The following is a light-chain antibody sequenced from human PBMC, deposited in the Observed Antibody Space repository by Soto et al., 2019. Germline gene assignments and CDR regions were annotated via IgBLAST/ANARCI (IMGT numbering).Light chain of an antibody. CDR2: GAS. V-gene: IGKV1-6*01. J-gene: IGKJ1*01. Sequence: TQMTQSPSSLSASVGDRVTITCRASQDISDDVGWYQQTPGKAPKLLISGASRLQSGVPSRFSGSGSGAAFTLTITSLRPEDSATYYCLQNHNYPRTFGQGTKVDIK. CDR3: LQNHNYPRT. CDR1: QDISDD.